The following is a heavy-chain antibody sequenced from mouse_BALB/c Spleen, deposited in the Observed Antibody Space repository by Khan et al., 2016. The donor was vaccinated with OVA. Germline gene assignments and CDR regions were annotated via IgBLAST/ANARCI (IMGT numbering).Heavy chain of an antibody. CDR2: ISSGGSYT. CDR3: TRDGNYAHWYFDV. CDR1: GFTFSSYT. D-gene: IGHD2-1*01. V-gene: IGHV5-6-4*01. Sequence: EVELVESGGDLVKPGGSLKLSCAASGFTFSSYTMSWVRQTPEKRLEWVATISSGGSYTYYPDSVKGRFTISRDNAKNPLYLQMSSLKSEDTAMYYCTRDGNYAHWYFDVWGAGTTVTVSS. J-gene: IGHJ1*01.